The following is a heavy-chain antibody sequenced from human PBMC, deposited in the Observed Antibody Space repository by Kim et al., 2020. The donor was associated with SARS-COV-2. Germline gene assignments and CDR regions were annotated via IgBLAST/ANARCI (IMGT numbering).Heavy chain of an antibody. D-gene: IGHD5-18*01. CDR3: ARDISYDGYSYGPFDY. Sequence: SLKSRVTISVDTSKNQFSLKLSSVTAADTAVYYCARDISYDGYSYGPFDYWGQGTLVTVSS. V-gene: IGHV4-59*01. J-gene: IGHJ4*02.